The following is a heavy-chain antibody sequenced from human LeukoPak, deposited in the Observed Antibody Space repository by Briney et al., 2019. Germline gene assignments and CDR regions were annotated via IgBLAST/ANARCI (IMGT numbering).Heavy chain of an antibody. CDR3: ARPRSSGPREAFDI. CDR1: GYSFTSYW. J-gene: IGHJ3*02. CDR2: IYPGDSDT. Sequence: GESLQISCKGSGYSFTSYWIGWARRMPGKGLEWMGIIYPGDSDTRYSPSFQGQVTISADKSISTAYLQWSSLRASDTAMYYCARPRSSGPREAFDIWGQGTMVTVSS. V-gene: IGHV5-51*01. D-gene: IGHD6-19*01.